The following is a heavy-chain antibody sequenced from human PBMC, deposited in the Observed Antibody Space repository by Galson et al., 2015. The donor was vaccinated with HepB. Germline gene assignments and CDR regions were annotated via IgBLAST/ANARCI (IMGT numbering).Heavy chain of an antibody. Sequence: SLRLSCAASGFTFSSYAMSWVRQAPGKGLEWVSAISGSGGSTYYADSVKGRFTISRDNSKNTLYLQMNSLRAEDTAVYYCAKQAGRSLLWFGFVVGWGQGTLVTVSS. D-gene: IGHD3-10*01. CDR2: ISGSGGST. CDR3: AKQAGRSLLWFGFVVG. CDR1: GFTFSSYA. V-gene: IGHV3-23*01. J-gene: IGHJ4*02.